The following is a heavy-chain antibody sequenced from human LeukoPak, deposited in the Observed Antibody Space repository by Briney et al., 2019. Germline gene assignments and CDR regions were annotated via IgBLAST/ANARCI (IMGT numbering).Heavy chain of an antibody. CDR2: ISYDGSNK. CDR3: ARGLYDYVWGSYRSHYFDY. V-gene: IGHV3-30*04. J-gene: IGHJ4*02. CDR1: GFTFSSYA. Sequence: PGRSLRLSCAASGFTFSSYAMHWVRQAPGKGLEWVAVISYDGSNKYYADSVKGRFTISRDNSKNTLYLQMNSLRAEDTAVYYCARGLYDYVWGSYRSHYFDYWGQGTLATVSS. D-gene: IGHD3-16*02.